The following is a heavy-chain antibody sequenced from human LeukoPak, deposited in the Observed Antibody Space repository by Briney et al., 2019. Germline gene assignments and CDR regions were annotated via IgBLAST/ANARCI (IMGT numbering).Heavy chain of an antibody. CDR3: ARNGESYPFDS. V-gene: IGHV4-59*01. J-gene: IGHJ4*02. D-gene: IGHD1-26*01. CDR2: VDNSGRT. CDR1: GGSISSYY. Sequence: SETLSLTCTVSGGSISSYYWSWIRQPPGKGLEWIGYVDNSGRTNYNPSLKSRVTISVDTSKNQFSLKLSSVTAADTAVYSCARNGESYPFDSWGQGTLVTVSS.